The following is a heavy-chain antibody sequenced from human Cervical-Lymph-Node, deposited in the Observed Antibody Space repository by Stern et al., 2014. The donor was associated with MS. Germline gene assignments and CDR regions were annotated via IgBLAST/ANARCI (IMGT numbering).Heavy chain of an antibody. CDR2: ISYSGST. V-gene: IGHV4-30-4*01. CDR1: GGSISSGAYY. CDR3: ARGGIFDY. J-gene: IGHJ4*02. Sequence: VQLVESGPGLVKPSQTLSLTCTVSGGSISSGAYYWSWIRQPPGKGLEWIGYISYSGSTSYNPSLQSRLSMSVDTSKNQFSLNLSSVTAEDTAVYYCARGGIFDYWGQGTLVTVSS.